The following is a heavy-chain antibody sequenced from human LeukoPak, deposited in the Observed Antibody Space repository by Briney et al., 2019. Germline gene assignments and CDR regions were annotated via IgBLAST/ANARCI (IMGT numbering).Heavy chain of an antibody. D-gene: IGHD3-10*01. V-gene: IGHV1-2*06. CDR3: AIWGGPYGSGSYFVDI. CDR2: INPNSGGT. J-gene: IGHJ3*02. Sequence: ASVKVSCKASGYTFTGYYMHWVRQAPGQGLEWMGRINPNSGGTNYAQKFQGRVTMTRDTSISTAYMELSRLRSDDTAVYYCAIWGGPYGSGSYFVDIWGQGTMVTVSS. CDR1: GYTFTGYY.